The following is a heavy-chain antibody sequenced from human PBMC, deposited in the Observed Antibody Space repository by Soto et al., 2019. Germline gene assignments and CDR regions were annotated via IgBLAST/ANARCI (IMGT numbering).Heavy chain of an antibody. Sequence: QLQLQESDPGLVKPSETLSLTCTVSGGSISSSSYYWGWIRQPPGKGLEWIGSIYYSGSTYYNPSLKSRVTISVDTSKNQFSLKLSSVTAADTAVYYCARQGWNDVFKRELYYMDVWGKGTTVTVSS. V-gene: IGHV4-39*01. CDR2: IYYSGST. J-gene: IGHJ6*03. CDR1: GGSISSSSYY. CDR3: ARQGWNDVFKRELYYMDV. D-gene: IGHD1-1*01.